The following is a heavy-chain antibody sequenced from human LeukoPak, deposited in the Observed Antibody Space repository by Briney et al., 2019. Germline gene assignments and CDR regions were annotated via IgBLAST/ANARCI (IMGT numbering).Heavy chain of an antibody. CDR1: GFSFSSFA. J-gene: IGHJ5*02. V-gene: IGHV3-30*04. CDR2: ISYDASNK. CDR3: ARERERFLNL. Sequence: GGSLRLSCAASGFSFSSFAMHWVRQAPGKGLEWVSFISYDASNKYYPDSVKGRFTISRDNSKNTLYLQLNSLRAEDTAVYYCARERERFLNLWGQGTLATVSS. D-gene: IGHD3-3*01.